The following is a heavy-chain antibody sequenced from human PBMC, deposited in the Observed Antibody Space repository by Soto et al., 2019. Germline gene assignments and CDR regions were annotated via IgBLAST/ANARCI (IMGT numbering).Heavy chain of an antibody. J-gene: IGHJ6*02. CDR3: ARSGIQLWYYYYGMDV. V-gene: IGHV3-11*01. D-gene: IGHD5-18*01. CDR2: ISSSGSTI. CDR1: GFTFSDYY. Sequence: GGSLRLSCAASGFTFSDYYMSWIRQAPGKGLEWVSYISSSGSTIYYADSVKGRFTISRDNAKNSLYLQMNSLRAEDTAVYYWARSGIQLWYYYYGMDVWGQGTTVTVSS.